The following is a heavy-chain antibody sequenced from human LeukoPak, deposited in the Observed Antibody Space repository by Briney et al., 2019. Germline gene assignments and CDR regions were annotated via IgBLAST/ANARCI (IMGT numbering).Heavy chain of an antibody. D-gene: IGHD1-26*01. CDR2: ISYDGSNK. CDR3: AKTTGVRGSLDY. CDR1: GFTFSSYA. Sequence: GRSLRLSCAASGFTFSSYAMHWVRQAPGKGLEWVAVISYDGSNKYYADSVKGRFTISRDNSKNTLYLQMNSLRAEDTAVYYCAKTTGVRGSLDYWGQGTLVTVSS. J-gene: IGHJ4*02. V-gene: IGHV3-30-3*02.